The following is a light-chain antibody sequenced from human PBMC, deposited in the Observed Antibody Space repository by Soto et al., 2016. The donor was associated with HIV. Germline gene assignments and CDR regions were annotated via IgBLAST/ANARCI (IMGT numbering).Light chain of an antibody. V-gene: IGKV1-5*03. CDR1: QSINSW. CDR3: LQDYDRPYT. Sequence: DIQMTQSPSTLSASVGDRVTITCRASQSINSWLAWYQQKAGKAPKPLIYKASSLESGVPSRFSGSGSGTDFTLTISSLQPEDSASYFCLQDYDRPYTFGQGTKLEIK. J-gene: IGKJ2*01. CDR2: KAS.